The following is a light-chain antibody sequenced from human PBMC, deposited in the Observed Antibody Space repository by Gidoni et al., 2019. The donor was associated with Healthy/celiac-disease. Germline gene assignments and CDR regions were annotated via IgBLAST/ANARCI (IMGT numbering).Light chain of an antibody. Sequence: EIVLTQSPGTLSLSPGERATLSCRASQSVSSSCLAWYQQKPGQAPRLLIYGASSRATGIPDRFSGSGSGTDFTLTISRLEPEDFAVYYCQQYGSLCSFGQGTKLEIK. V-gene: IGKV3-20*01. CDR3: QQYGSLCS. J-gene: IGKJ2*04. CDR2: GAS. CDR1: QSVSSSC.